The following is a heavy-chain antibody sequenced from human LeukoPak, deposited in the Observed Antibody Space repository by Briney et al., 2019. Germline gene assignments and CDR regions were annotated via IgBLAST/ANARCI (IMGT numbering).Heavy chain of an antibody. D-gene: IGHD1-26*01. V-gene: IGHV1-69*13. CDR1: GGTFNSYA. Sequence: ASVKASCKASGGTFNSYAISWVRQAPGQGLEWMGGIIPIFGTANYAQKFQGRVTITADESTSTAYMELSSLRSEDTAVYYCARGGELLTYFDYWGQGTLVTVSS. CDR2: IIPIFGTA. CDR3: ARGGELLTYFDY. J-gene: IGHJ4*02.